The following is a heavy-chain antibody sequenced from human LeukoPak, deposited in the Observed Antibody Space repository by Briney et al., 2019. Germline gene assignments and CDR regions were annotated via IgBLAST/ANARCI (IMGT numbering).Heavy chain of an antibody. CDR3: ARDSMSAFDI. D-gene: IGHD2-2*01. CDR1: GFTFSSYS. V-gene: IGHV3-48*01. Sequence: GGSLRLSCAASGFTFSSYSMNWVRQAPRKGLEWISYFSTSSGTISYADSVKGRFTISRDNAKNSLYLQMNSLRAEDTAVYYCARDSMSAFDIWGQGTMVTVSS. J-gene: IGHJ3*02. CDR2: FSTSSGTI.